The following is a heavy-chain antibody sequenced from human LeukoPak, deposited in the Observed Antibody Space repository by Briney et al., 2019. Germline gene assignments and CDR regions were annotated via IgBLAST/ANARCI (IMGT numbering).Heavy chain of an antibody. CDR1: GYTFSDYY. V-gene: IGHV1-2*02. J-gene: IGHJ5*02. Sequence: ASVKVSCKASGYTFSDYYMHWVRQAPGQGLEWMGWINPDSDGTKYAQKFQDRVTMTSDTSISTAYMELSRLRSGDTAVYYCARDHLLFRQPPNWFDPWGQGTLVTVSS. D-gene: IGHD1-14*01. CDR2: INPDSDGT. CDR3: ARDHLLFRQPPNWFDP.